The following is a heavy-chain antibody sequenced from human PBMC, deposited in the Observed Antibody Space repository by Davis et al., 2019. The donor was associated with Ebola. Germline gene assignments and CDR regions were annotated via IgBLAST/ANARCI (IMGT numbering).Heavy chain of an antibody. D-gene: IGHD5-12*01. V-gene: IGHV6-1*01. CDR3: ARGNIVATILARHDAFDI. CDR2: TYYRSKWYN. Sequence: HLQTPSLTCAISGDSVPSNSAAWNWIRQSPSRGLEWLGRTYYRSKWYNDYAVSVKSRITINPDTSKNQFSLQLNSVTPEDTAVYYCARGNIVATILARHDAFDIWGQGTMVTVSS. J-gene: IGHJ3*02. CDR1: GDSVPSNSAA.